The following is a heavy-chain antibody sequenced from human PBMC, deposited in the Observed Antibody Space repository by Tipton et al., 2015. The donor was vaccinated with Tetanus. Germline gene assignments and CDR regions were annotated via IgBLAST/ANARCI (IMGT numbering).Heavy chain of an antibody. CDR3: ARDQARGARGWNYFDY. Sequence: TLSLTCTVSGGSISSGGYYWSWIRQHPGEGLEWIGDIYYSGSTYYNPSLKSRVTISVDTSKNQFPLKLNSVTAADTAVYYCARDQARGARGWNYFDYWGQGTLVTVSS. D-gene: IGHD1-26*01. CDR2: IYYSGST. V-gene: IGHV4-31*03. J-gene: IGHJ4*02. CDR1: GGSISSGGYY.